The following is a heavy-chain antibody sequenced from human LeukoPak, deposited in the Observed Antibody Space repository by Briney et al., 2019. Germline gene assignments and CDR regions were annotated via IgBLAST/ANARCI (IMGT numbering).Heavy chain of an antibody. CDR1: GFTFSDYG. V-gene: IGHV3-21*06. Sequence: GGSLRLSCAASGFTFSDYGMNWVRVAPGKGPEWVSRISSGAVYMDYRDSVKGRFTISRDNSRSLLYLQVDSLRVEDAAIYYCAREQGYCSSTRCSPGYYMDVWGTGTTVTV. CDR2: ISSGAVYM. CDR3: AREQGYCSSTRCSPGYYMDV. J-gene: IGHJ6*03. D-gene: IGHD2-2*01.